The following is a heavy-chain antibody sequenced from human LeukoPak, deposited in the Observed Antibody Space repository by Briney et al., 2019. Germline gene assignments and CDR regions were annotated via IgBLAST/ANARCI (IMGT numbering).Heavy chain of an antibody. J-gene: IGHJ6*02. CDR3: ARLASSSWPLYYYYGMDV. CDR1: GYTFTSYD. CDR2: MNPNNGNT. V-gene: IGHV1-8*01. D-gene: IGHD6-13*01. Sequence: ASVKVSYKASGYTFTSYDINWVRQATGQGLEWMGWMNPNNGNTGYAQKFQGRVTMTRSTSISTAYMELSSLRPEDTAVYYCARLASSSWPLYYYYGMDVWGQGTTVTVSS.